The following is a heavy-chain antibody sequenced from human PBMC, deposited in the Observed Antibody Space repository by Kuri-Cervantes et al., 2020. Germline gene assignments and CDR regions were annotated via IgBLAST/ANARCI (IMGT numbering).Heavy chain of an antibody. CDR2: ISYDGNDK. V-gene: IGHV3-30*03. D-gene: IGHD1-26*01. J-gene: IGHJ4*02. Sequence: GESLKISCAASGFTFSSYAMHWVRQAPGKGLEWVAVISYDGNDKYSTDSVKGRFTISRDNSKNTLYLQMNSLRAEDTAVYYCARESRDSGSSPALDYWGQGTLVTVSS. CDR1: GFTFSSYA. CDR3: ARESRDSGSSPALDY.